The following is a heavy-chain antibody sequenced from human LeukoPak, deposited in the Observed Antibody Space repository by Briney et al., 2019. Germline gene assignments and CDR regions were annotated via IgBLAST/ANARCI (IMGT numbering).Heavy chain of an antibody. CDR1: GGSISSSDYY. CDR3: ASGAAAGTRWFDP. J-gene: IGHJ5*02. V-gene: IGHV4-39*01. CDR2: IHRSGST. Sequence: SETLSLTCTVSGGSISSSDYYWGWLRQPPGKGLEWIGSIHRSGSTYYHPSLKSRVTISVDTAKSQFSLKLGSVTAADTAVYYCASGAAAGTRWFDPWGQGTLVTVSS. D-gene: IGHD6-13*01.